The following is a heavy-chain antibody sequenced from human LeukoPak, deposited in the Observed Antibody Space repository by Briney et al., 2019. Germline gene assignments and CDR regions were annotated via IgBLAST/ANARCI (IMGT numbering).Heavy chain of an antibody. D-gene: IGHD5-24*01. CDR2: INPNSGGT. CDR1: GYTFTGYY. J-gene: IGHJ4*02. CDR3: ARDGWSEMGTILREVVSDY. V-gene: IGHV1-2*02. Sequence: ASVKVSCKASGYTFTGYYIHWVRQAPGQGLEWIGWINPNSGGTNYAQKFQGRVTMTRDTSTSTLYMELSSLRPEDTAVYYCARDGWSEMGTILREVVSDYWGQGTLVTVSS.